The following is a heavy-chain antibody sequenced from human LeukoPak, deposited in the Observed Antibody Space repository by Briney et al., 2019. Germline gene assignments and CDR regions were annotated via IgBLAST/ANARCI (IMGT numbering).Heavy chain of an antibody. J-gene: IGHJ6*02. V-gene: IGHV1-18*01. CDR3: ARDLGYYGSGSQSYYYYYYGMDV. D-gene: IGHD3-10*01. CDR2: ISAYNGNT. Sequence: GSSVKVSCKASGGTFSSYAISWVRQAPGQGLEWMGWISAYNGNTNYAQKLQGRVTMTTDTSTSTAYMELRSLRSDDTAVYYCARDLGYYGSGSQSYYYYYYGMDVWGQGTTVTVSS. CDR1: GGTFSSYA.